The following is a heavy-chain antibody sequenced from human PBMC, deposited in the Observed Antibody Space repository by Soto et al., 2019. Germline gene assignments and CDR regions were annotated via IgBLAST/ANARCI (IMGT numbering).Heavy chain of an antibody. J-gene: IGHJ4*02. D-gene: IGHD1-26*01. Sequence: PSETLSLTCAVSGYSISSSNWWGWIRQPPGKGLEWIGYIYYSGSTYYNPSLKSRVTMSVDTSKNQFSLKLSSVTAVDTAVYYCARNGIVGATTQVYWGQGTLVTVSS. V-gene: IGHV4-28*01. CDR2: IYYSGST. CDR3: ARNGIVGATTQVY. CDR1: GYSISSSNW.